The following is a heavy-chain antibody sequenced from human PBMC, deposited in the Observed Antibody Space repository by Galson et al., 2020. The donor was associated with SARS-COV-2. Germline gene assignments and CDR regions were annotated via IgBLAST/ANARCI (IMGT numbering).Heavy chain of an antibody. CDR1: DGPMSSHY. V-gene: IGHV4-59*11. CDR2: IPYIGSA. J-gene: IGHJ6*02. D-gene: IGHD2-21*01. Sequence: ETSETLSLTCSVSDGPMSSHYWSWIRQPPGKGLEWVGSIPYIGSANYNPSLRSRVTISVDLSKNQFSLKVTSVTAADTAVYYCARDPAPLYRDNYYYGMDVWGRGTTVTVSS. CDR3: ARDPAPLYRDNYYYGMDV.